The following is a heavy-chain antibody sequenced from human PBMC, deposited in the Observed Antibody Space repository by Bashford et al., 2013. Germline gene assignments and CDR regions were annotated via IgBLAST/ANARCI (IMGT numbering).Heavy chain of an antibody. CDR3: AKDHDPMISGFSLH. Sequence: ASVKVSCKASGYTFNNYAIVWVRQAPGQGLEWMGWISGYSGYTSYGQNVQGRATMTTDTSTNTVYMELRSLTSDDTALYYCAKDHDPMISGFSLHWGQGTLVTVSS. J-gene: IGHJ4*02. V-gene: IGHV1-18*04. CDR1: GYTFNNYA. D-gene: IGHD3-22*01. CDR2: ISGYSGYT.